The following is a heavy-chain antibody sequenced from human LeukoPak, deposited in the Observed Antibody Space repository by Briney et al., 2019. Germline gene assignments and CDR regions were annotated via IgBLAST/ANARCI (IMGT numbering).Heavy chain of an antibody. V-gene: IGHV4-34*01. J-gene: IGHJ4*03. CDR1: GGSFSRFY. CDR2: IDHRGDT. Sequence: SETLSLTCAVYGGSFSRFYWSWIRQSPGKGLEWIAEIDHRGDTNYNPSVKSRVTVSVDTSKNQFSLKVRSLSAADTAVYYCARVATISETGYFDFWGQGTLVTVSS. CDR3: ARVATISETGYFDF. D-gene: IGHD5-24*01.